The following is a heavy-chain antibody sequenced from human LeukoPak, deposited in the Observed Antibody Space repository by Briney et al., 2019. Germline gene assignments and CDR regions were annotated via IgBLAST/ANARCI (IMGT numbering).Heavy chain of an antibody. J-gene: IGHJ5*02. CDR1: GGTFSSYA. CDR2: IIPIFGTA. D-gene: IGHD3-22*01. V-gene: IGHV1-69*13. Sequence: ASVKVSCKASGGTFSSYAISWVRQAPGQGLEWMGGIIPIFGTANYAQKFQGRVTITADESTSTAYMELSSLRSEDTAVYYCARDRVDYYDSSGYPENWFDPWGQGTLVTVSS. CDR3: ARDRVDYYDSSGYPENWFDP.